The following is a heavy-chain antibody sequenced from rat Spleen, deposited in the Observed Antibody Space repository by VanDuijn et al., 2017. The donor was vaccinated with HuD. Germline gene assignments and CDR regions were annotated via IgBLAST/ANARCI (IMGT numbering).Heavy chain of an antibody. J-gene: IGHJ1*01. V-gene: IGHV1-43*01. CDR3: ARRVNLDYWYFDF. CDR1: GYTFTSYY. CDR2: INTGSGGS. Sequence: QVQLQQSGAELAKPGSSVMISCKASGYTFTSYYISWIKQTTGQGLEYIGYINTGSGGSNYNEKFKGKATWTVDKSSSTAFMQLSSLTPDDSAVYYCARRVNLDYWYFDFWGPGTMVTVSS. D-gene: IGHD3-4*01.